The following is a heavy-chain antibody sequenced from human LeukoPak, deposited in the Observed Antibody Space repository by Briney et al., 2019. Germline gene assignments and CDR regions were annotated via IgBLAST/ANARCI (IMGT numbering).Heavy chain of an antibody. CDR3: AARSLYGGSVDY. Sequence: GGSLRLSCAASGFTFSSYGMHWVRQAPGKGLEWAAYIRYDGSKKYYADSVKGRFTISRDNSKNTLYLQMNSLRVEDTAVYYCAARSLYGGSVDYWGQGTLVTVSS. J-gene: IGHJ4*02. CDR2: IRYDGSKK. D-gene: IGHD4-23*01. V-gene: IGHV3-30*02. CDR1: GFTFSSYG.